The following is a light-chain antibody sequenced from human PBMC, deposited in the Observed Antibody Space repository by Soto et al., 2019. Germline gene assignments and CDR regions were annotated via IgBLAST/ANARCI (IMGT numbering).Light chain of an antibody. CDR3: MQALQAFT. CDR2: LGS. V-gene: IGKV2-28*01. CDR1: QSLLHRSGYNY. J-gene: IGKJ4*01. Sequence: EIVMTQSPLSLPVTPGEAASISCRSSQSLLHRSGYNYLDWYLQKPGQSPQLLIYLGSNRASGVPDRFSGSVSGTDFTLKISRVEAEDFGVYHCMQALQAFTFGGGTKVEIK.